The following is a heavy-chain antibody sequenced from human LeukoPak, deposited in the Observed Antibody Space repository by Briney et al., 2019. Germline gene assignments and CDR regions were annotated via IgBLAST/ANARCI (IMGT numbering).Heavy chain of an antibody. CDR1: GGSISSDY. V-gene: IGHV4-59*01. Sequence: NTSETLSLTCTGSGGSISSDYWSWIRQTPGKGLEWIGYIHNSGSTKYNPSLKSPVSISVDTSKNQFSLKVNSVTAADTAVYYCARGGGWGNWNDAVDYWGQGTLVTVSS. CDR2: IHNSGST. CDR3: ARGGGWGNWNDAVDY. D-gene: IGHD1-1*01. J-gene: IGHJ4*02.